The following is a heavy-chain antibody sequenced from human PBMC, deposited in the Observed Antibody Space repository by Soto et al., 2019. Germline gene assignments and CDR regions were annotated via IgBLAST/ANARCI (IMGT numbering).Heavy chain of an antibody. V-gene: IGHV3-21*01. CDR3: ARDLGDDFWSGYGY. Sequence: GGSLRLSCAASGFTFSTYWMSWVRQAPGKGLEWVSSISYSSFYIYVADSVKGRFTISRDNAKNSLYLQMNSLRAEDTGVYYCARDLGDDFWSGYGYWGQGTLVTVSS. D-gene: IGHD3-3*01. CDR2: ISYSSFYI. J-gene: IGHJ4*02. CDR1: GFTFSTYW.